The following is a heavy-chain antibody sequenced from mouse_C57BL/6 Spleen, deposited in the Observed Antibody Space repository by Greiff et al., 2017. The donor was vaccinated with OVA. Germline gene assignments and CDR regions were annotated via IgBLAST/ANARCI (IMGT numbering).Heavy chain of an antibody. Sequence: EVQLQQSGPELVKPGASVQMSCKASGYTFTDYNMHWVKQSHGKSLEWIGYINPNNGGTSYNQKFKGKATLTVNKSSSTAYMELRSLTSEDSAVYYCAREGTTVVAHYYAMDYWGQGTSVTVSS. J-gene: IGHJ4*01. V-gene: IGHV1-22*01. CDR2: INPNNGGT. CDR1: GYTFTDYN. D-gene: IGHD1-1*01. CDR3: AREGTTVVAHYYAMDY.